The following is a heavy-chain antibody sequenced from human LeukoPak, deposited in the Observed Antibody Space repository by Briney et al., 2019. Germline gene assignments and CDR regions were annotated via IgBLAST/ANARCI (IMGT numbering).Heavy chain of an antibody. CDR1: GFTFSSYW. Sequence: PGGSLRLSCAASGFTFSSYWMSWVRQAPGKGLEWVANIKQDGSEKYYVDSVKGRFTISRDNAKNSLYLQMNSLRAEDTAVYYCARDPEAGRGQLVPLGAFDYWGQGTLVTVSS. J-gene: IGHJ4*02. CDR3: ARDPEAGRGQLVPLGAFDY. V-gene: IGHV3-7*01. D-gene: IGHD6-6*01. CDR2: IKQDGSEK.